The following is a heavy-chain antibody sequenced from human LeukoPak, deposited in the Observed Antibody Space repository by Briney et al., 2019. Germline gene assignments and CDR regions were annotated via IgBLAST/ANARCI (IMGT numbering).Heavy chain of an antibody. CDR2: IRYDGSNK. D-gene: IGHD4-11*01. CDR3: ARVLPYDYINRFDR. J-gene: IGHJ5*02. CDR1: GFTFSSYG. V-gene: IGHV3-30*02. Sequence: GSLRLSCAASGFTFSSYGMHWVRQAPGKGLEWVAFIRYDGSNKYYADSVKGRFTISRDNSKYTLYLQMNSLRAEDTAVYYCARVLPYDYINRFDRWGQGTLVTVSS.